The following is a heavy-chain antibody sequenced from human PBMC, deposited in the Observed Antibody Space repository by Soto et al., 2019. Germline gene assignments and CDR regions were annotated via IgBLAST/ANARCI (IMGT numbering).Heavy chain of an antibody. Sequence: QITLKEAGPTLVKPTQTLTLTCSFSGFSLITSGVDVGWIRQPPGKALEWLALIYWDDDKGYSTSLKSRLTITKDTSRNQVVLTMTNMDPADTATYHCAHTMAPRIFDYWGQGTLVTVSS. V-gene: IGHV2-5*02. CDR3: AHTMAPRIFDY. CDR2: IYWDDDK. J-gene: IGHJ4*02. CDR1: GFSLITSGVD.